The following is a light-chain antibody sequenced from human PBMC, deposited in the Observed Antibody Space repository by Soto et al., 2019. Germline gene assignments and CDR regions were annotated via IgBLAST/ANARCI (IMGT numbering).Light chain of an antibody. CDR3: QQYHTYS. V-gene: IGKV1-5*03. J-gene: IGKJ1*01. Sequence: DIQMTQSPSTLSASVGDRVIITCRASQSISGWMAWYQQKPGKAPSLLIYKTLKSGVPSRFSGSGSGTEFTLIISSLQPDDFATYYCQQYHTYSFGQGTTLEIK. CDR2: K. CDR1: QSISGW.